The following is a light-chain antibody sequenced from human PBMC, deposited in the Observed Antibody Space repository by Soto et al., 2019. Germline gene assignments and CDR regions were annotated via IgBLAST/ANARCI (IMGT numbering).Light chain of an antibody. CDR3: QQYEDLPLT. CDR1: QSIANF. J-gene: IGKJ4*01. CDR2: DAS. Sequence: DVQMTQSPSSLSASVGDRVIITCNANQSIANFLNWFQHKPGEAPNLLISDASHLELGVPSRFSGSRSGTDFVLDISNLQSEDVATYFCQQYEDLPLTFGGGTKVDI. V-gene: IGKV1-33*01.